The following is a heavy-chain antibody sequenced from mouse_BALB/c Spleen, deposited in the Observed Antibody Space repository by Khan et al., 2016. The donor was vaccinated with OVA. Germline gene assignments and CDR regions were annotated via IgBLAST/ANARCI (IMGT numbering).Heavy chain of an antibody. Sequence: EVQLQESGPDLVKPGASVKISCKASGYSFTLYYMTWVKQSHGKSLEWIGRVNPNTGGSDYNQAFKGKAILTVDKSSNTAYMELHSLTSEDSAVYYCARGYDFFAYWGQGTLVTVSA. CDR1: GYSFTLYY. CDR2: VNPNTGGS. J-gene: IGHJ3*01. V-gene: IGHV1-26*01. CDR3: ARGYDFFAY. D-gene: IGHD2-14*01.